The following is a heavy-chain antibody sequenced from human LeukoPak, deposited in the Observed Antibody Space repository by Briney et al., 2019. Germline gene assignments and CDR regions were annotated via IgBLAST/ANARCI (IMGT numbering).Heavy chain of an antibody. Sequence: GGSLRLSCAASGFTFSSYAMHWVRQAPGKGLEWVAVISYDGSNKYYADSVKGRFTISRDNSKNTLYLQMNSLRAEDTAVYYCARGGDFWSGYYRGDYFDYWGQGTLVTVSS. V-gene: IGHV3-30-3*01. CDR1: GFTFSSYA. J-gene: IGHJ4*02. D-gene: IGHD3-3*01. CDR3: ARGGDFWSGYYRGDYFDY. CDR2: ISYDGSNK.